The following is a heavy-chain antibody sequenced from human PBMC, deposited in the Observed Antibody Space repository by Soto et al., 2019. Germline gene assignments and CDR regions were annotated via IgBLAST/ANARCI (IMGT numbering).Heavy chain of an antibody. D-gene: IGHD3-16*01. CDR2: ISYDGSNK. Sequence: GGSLRLSCAASGFTFSSHGMHWVRQAPGKGLEWVAVISYDGSNKYYADSVKGRFTISRDNSKNTLYLQMNSLRAEDTAVYYCAKGEGIYPSYYYYGMDVWGQGTTVTVSS. J-gene: IGHJ6*02. CDR1: GFTFSSHG. V-gene: IGHV3-30*18. CDR3: AKGEGIYPSYYYYGMDV.